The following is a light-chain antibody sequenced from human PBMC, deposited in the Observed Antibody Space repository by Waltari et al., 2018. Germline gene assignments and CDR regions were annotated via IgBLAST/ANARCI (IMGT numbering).Light chain of an antibody. V-gene: IGKV4-1*01. CDR1: QTVFYSSNNTDC. J-gene: IGKJ5*01. Sequence: DIVMTQSPDSLAVSLGERATINCKSSQTVFYSSNNTDCLAWYQQKPGQPPKLLIYWASTRESGVPDGFSGSGSGKDFTLTISSLQAEDVAVYYCQQYYSIPITFGQGTRLAS. CDR2: WAS. CDR3: QQYYSIPIT.